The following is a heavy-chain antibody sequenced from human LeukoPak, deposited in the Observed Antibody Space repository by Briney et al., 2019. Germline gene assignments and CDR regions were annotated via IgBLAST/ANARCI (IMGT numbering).Heavy chain of an antibody. D-gene: IGHD1-14*01. Sequence: TGGSLRLSCAASGFTFTSYAMSWVRQAPGKGLEWVSSISTTSTYIYYADSVKGRFTISRDNARNSLYLQMNSLRAEDTAVYYCARDYAPDDIWGQGTMVTVSS. V-gene: IGHV3-21*01. CDR1: GFTFTSYA. CDR2: ISTTSTYI. J-gene: IGHJ3*02. CDR3: ARDYAPDDI.